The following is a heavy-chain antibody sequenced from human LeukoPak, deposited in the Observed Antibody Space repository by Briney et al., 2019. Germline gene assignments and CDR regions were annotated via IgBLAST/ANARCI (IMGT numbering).Heavy chain of an antibody. CDR2: FYPANSDT. Sequence: HGESLKISLRSSGYPLYNYCIEWGRQMPGKGLEWVGIFYPANSDTRYSPSFQGQVTMSADKSINTAYLQWSSLKASDTGMYSRETPYGNTGYSDYWGQGTLVTVSS. V-gene: IGHV5-51*01. CDR3: ETPYGNTGYSDY. D-gene: IGHD3-9*01. J-gene: IGHJ4*02. CDR1: GYPLYNYC.